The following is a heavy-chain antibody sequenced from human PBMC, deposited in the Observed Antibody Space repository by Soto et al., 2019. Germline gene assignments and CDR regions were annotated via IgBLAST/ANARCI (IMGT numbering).Heavy chain of an antibody. D-gene: IGHD3-10*01. V-gene: IGHV1-18*01. CDR1: GYTFTSYG. CDR3: ARDCLHRGVIYYGMDV. Sequence: QVQLVQSGAEVKKPGASVKVSCKASGYTFTSYGISWVRQAPGQGLEWMGWISAYNGNTNYAQKLQGRVTMTTDTSTSTDYMELRSLRSDDTAVYYCARDCLHRGVIYYGMDVWGQGTTVTVSS. CDR2: ISAYNGNT. J-gene: IGHJ6*02.